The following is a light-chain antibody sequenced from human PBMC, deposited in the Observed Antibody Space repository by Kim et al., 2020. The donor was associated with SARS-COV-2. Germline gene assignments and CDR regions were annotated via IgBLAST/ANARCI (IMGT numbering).Light chain of an antibody. Sequence: SPGERANLSCRASQSVSSYLAWYQQKPGQAPRLLIYDASNRATGIPARFSGSGSGTDFTLTISSLEPEDFAVYYCQQRSNWPLMYTFGQGTKLEIK. V-gene: IGKV3-11*01. CDR1: QSVSSY. CDR2: DAS. J-gene: IGKJ2*01. CDR3: QQRSNWPLMYT.